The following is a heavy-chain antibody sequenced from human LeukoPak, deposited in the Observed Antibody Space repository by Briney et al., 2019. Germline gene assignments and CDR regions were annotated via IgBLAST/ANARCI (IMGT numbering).Heavy chain of an antibody. CDR3: ARAVTSSSSWYKWVNWFDP. J-gene: IGHJ5*02. CDR2: IFHSGFT. V-gene: IGHV4-4*02. Sequence: PSETLSLTCAVSGVSINSSNWWSWVRQPPGKGLEWIGEIFHSGFTNNNPSLKSRITISVDKSKNQFSLKMRSVTAADTAVYYCARAVTSSSSWYKWVNWFDPWGQGTLVTVSS. D-gene: IGHD6-13*01. CDR1: GVSINSSNW.